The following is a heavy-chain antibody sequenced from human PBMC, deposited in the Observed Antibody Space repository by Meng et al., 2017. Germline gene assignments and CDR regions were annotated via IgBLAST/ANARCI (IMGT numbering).Heavy chain of an antibody. J-gene: IGHJ4*02. CDR3: ARVVAATTLFLDY. CDR1: GGPTDRCTW. D-gene: IGHD2-15*01. CDR2: IYLSGST. V-gene: IGHV4-4*02. Sequence: HVQLQRSGHGRWNPSGTLSRPSPAPGGPTDRCTWWSWFRRPPGNGLEWIGEIYLSGSTNYNPSLKSRVTISVDKSKNQFSLKLSSVTAADTAVYYCARVVAATTLFLDYWGQGTLVTVSS.